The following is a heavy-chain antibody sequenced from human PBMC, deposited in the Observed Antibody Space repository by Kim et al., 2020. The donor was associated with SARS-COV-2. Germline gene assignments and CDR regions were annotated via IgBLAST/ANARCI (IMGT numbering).Heavy chain of an antibody. Sequence: GGSLRLSCAASGFSFTDHYMDWVRQAPGKRLEWIGRIRNKANGYTTQSIASVKGRFSFSRDDSKNSMYLQMNSLETEDTAVYYCARGGGSDWSTTAIDYWGQGTMVTVSS. CDR1: GFSFTDHY. CDR3: ARGGGSDWSTTAIDY. D-gene: IGHD3-9*01. CDR2: IRNKANGYTT. J-gene: IGHJ4*02. V-gene: IGHV3-72*01.